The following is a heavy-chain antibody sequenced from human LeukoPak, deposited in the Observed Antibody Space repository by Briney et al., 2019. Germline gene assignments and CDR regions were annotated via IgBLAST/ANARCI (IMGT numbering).Heavy chain of an antibody. CDR1: GYTFTSYY. CDR2: INPSGGST. CDR3: ARSIAVAGTPEEYFQH. Sequence: ASVKVSCKASGYTFTSYYMHWVRQAPGQGLEWMGIINPSGGSTSYAQKFQGRVTMTRDTSTSTVYMELSSLRSEDTAVYYCARSIAVAGTPEEYFQHWGQGTPVTVSS. J-gene: IGHJ1*01. V-gene: IGHV1-46*01. D-gene: IGHD6-19*01.